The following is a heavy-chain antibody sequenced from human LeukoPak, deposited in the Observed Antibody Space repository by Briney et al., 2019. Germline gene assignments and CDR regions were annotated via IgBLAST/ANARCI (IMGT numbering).Heavy chain of an antibody. CDR2: ITTSGGST. J-gene: IGHJ4*02. CDR1: GYTFTNYY. D-gene: IGHD6-13*01. V-gene: IGHV1-46*01. Sequence: GASVKVSCKAAGYTFTNYYMHWVRQAPGQGLEWMGIITTSGGSTNYAQNFQGRVTMTRDTSTSTVYMELTSLGSEDTAVYSCARVRTIAAVGPDFDYWGQGTLVTVSS. CDR3: ARVRTIAAVGPDFDY.